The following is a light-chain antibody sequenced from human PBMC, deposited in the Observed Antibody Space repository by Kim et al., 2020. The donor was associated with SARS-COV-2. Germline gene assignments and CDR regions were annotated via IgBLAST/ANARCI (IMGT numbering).Light chain of an antibody. CDR3: GADHGSGSNFVYRV. CDR2: VGPGGIVG. Sequence: QLVLTQPPSASASLGASVTLTCTLSSDYSSYKVGWCQQRPPKGPRFVLRVGPGGIVGSKGDGIPDRPGVSRYLTIKKFQGEDESDFHCGADHGSGSNFVYRVFGGGTQLTVL. J-gene: IGLJ3*02. V-gene: IGLV9-49*01. CDR1: SDYSSYK.